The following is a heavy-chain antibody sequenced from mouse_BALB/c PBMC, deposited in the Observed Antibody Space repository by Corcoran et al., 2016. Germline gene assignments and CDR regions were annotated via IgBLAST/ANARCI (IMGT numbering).Heavy chain of an antibody. Sequence: EVQLQQSGAELVKPGASVKLSCTASGFNIKYTYMHWVKQRPEQGLEWIGRIDPANGNTKYDPKFQGKATITADTSSNTAYLQLSSLTSEDTAVYYCARDYRPSWFAYWGQGTLVTVSA. D-gene: IGHD2-14*01. CDR3: ARDYRPSWFAY. J-gene: IGHJ3*01. CDR1: GFNIKYTY. CDR2: IDPANGNT. V-gene: IGHV14-3*02.